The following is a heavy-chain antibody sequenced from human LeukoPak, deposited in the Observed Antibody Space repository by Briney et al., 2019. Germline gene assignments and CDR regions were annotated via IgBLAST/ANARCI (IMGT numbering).Heavy chain of an antibody. Sequence: GGSLRLSCAASGINFRGYWMAWVRQAPGKGLEWVANMKQDGSEKYYVDSVKGRFTISRDNAKNSLYLEMNSLRVEDTAVYYCARDLGHTGYDLYDYWGQGTLVTVSS. D-gene: IGHD5-12*01. CDR1: GINFRGYW. V-gene: IGHV3-7*01. CDR2: MKQDGSEK. J-gene: IGHJ4*02. CDR3: ARDLGHTGYDLYDY.